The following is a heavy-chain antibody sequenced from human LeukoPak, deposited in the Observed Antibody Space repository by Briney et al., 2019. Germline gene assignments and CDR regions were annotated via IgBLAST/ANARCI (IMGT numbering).Heavy chain of an antibody. CDR3: ASNIAVSLDGFDP. V-gene: IGHV1-2*02. CDR2: VNPRSGDT. J-gene: IGHJ5*02. Sequence: ASMKVSCKGSGYTFTNYYIHWVRQAPGQGLVWMGRVNPRSGDTKYAHDFEGRVFMTRDTSISTAFMEVRGLRTDDTAVYFCASNIAVSLDGFDPWGQGTLVTVSS. CDR1: GYTFTNYY. D-gene: IGHD6-19*01.